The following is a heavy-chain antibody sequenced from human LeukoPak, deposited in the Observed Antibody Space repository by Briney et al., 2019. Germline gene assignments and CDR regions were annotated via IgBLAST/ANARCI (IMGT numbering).Heavy chain of an antibody. CDR1: GFTFSSYG. CDR3: ARDRSGIAVGPLDY. D-gene: IGHD6-19*01. J-gene: IGHJ4*02. Sequence: GRSLRLSCAASGFTFSSYGMHWVRQAPGKGLEWAAVIWYDGSNKYYADSVKGRFTISRDNSKNTLYLQMNSLRAEDTAVYYCARDRSGIAVGPLDYWGQGTLVTVSS. CDR2: IWYDGSNK. V-gene: IGHV3-33*01.